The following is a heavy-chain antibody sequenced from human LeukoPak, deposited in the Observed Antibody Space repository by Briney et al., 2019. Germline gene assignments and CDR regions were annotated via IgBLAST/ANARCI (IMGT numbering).Heavy chain of an antibody. CDR3: ARDHNWGPDY. V-gene: IGHV1-2*02. CDR1: GYTFTDHY. CDR2: IHPGRGDT. D-gene: IGHD7-27*01. Sequence: ASVKVSYKALGYTFTDHYFHWLRQAPGQGIEWMGWIHPGRGDTNIAQKFQGRVSLTRDMSISTAYMELSRLTSDDTAVYYCARDHNWGPDYWGQGTLVSVSS. J-gene: IGHJ4*02.